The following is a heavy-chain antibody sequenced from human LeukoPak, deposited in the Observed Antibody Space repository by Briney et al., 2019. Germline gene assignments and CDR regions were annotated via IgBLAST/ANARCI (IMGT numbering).Heavy chain of an antibody. J-gene: IGHJ4*02. CDR1: GGSITSSNW. CDR3: ASPSQNDY. CDR2: IYHSGST. V-gene: IGHV4-4*02. Sequence: PSETLSLTCAVSGGSITSSNWWTWGRQPPGKGLEWIGEIYHSGSTNYNPSLKSRVTISLDKSKNQFSLKLSSVTAADTAVYYCASPSQNDYWGQGTLVTVSS.